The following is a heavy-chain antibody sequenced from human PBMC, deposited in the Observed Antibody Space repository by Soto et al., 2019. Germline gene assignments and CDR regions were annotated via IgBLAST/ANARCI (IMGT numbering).Heavy chain of an antibody. CDR3: ALWVLEWLPHSFDF. D-gene: IGHD3-3*01. CDR2: IYYSGST. V-gene: IGHV4-39*01. CDR1: GGSISSSSYY. Sequence: PSETLSLTCTVSGGSISSSSYYWGWIRQPPGKGLEWIGSIYYSGSTYYNPSLKGRFTISRDNAKNSVYLQMNSLGPEDTAVYYCALWVLEWLPHSFDFWGQGTLVTVSS. J-gene: IGHJ4*02.